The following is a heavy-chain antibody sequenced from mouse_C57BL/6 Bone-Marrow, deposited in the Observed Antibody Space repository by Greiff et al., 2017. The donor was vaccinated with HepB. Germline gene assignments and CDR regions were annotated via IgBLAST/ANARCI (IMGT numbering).Heavy chain of an antibody. CDR2: IRSKSNNYAT. J-gene: IGHJ4*01. D-gene: IGHD2-4*01. V-gene: IGHV10-1*01. Sequence: EVMLVESGGGLVQPKGSLKLSCAASGFSFNTYAMNWVRQAPGKGLEWVARIRSKSNNYATYYADSVKDRFTISRDDSESMLYLQMNNLKTEDTAMYYCGRHPLDYGEYYAMDYWGQGTSVTVSS. CDR3: GRHPLDYGEYYAMDY. CDR1: GFSFNTYA.